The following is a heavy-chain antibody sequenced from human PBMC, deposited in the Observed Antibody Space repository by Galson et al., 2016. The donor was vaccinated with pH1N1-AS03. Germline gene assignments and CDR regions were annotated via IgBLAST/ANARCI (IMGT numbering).Heavy chain of an antibody. CDR2: VSDDGNDK. CDR1: GFTFTNFA. D-gene: IGHD3-16*01. Sequence: SLRLSCAASGFTFTNFAVHWVRQAPGEGLEWVAVVSDDGNDKYYADSVRGRFTISRDNAENTVYLQMNSLRPGDTALYYCTRSGTNLGGSWRPEDWGQGTLVTVSS. V-gene: IGHV3-30-3*01. J-gene: IGHJ4*02. CDR3: TRSGTNLGGSWRPED.